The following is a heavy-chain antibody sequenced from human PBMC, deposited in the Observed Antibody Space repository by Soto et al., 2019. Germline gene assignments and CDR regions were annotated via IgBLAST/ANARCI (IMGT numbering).Heavy chain of an antibody. V-gene: IGHV1-46*03. CDR1: GYTFTSYY. CDR3: ARAVVAATPILSYFDY. J-gene: IGHJ4*02. Sequence: AASVKVSCKASGYTFTSYYMHWVRQAPGQGLEWMGIINPSGGSTSYAQKFQGRVTMTRDTSTSTVYMELSSLRSEDTAVYYCARAVVAATPILSYFDYWGQGTLVTVSS. D-gene: IGHD2-15*01. CDR2: INPSGGST.